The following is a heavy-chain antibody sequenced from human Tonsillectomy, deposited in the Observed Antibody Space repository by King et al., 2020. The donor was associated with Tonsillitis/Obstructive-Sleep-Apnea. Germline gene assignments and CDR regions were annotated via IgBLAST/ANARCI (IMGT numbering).Heavy chain of an antibody. CDR1: GGSISSYY. V-gene: IGHV4-59*01. CDR2: IYYSGST. J-gene: IGHJ4*02. D-gene: IGHD6-13*01. CDR3: VASLAAAGTLFDY. Sequence: VQLQESGPGLVKPSETLSLTCTVSGGSISSYYWSWIRQPPGKGLECIGYIYYSGSTNYNPSLKSRVTISVDTSKNQFSLKLSSVTAADTAVYYCVASLAAAGTLFDYWGQGTLVTVSS.